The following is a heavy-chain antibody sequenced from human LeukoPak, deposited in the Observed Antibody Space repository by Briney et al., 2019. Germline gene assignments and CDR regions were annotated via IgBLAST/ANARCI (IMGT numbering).Heavy chain of an antibody. V-gene: IGHV4-59*08. Sequence: SETLSLTCTVSGGSISSYYWSWIRQPPGKGLEWIGYIYYSGSTNYNPSLKSRVTISVDTSKNQFSLKLSSVTAVDTAVYYCARSNGLVVASSQYYFDYWGQGTLVTVSS. CDR3: ARSNGLVVASSQYYFDY. J-gene: IGHJ4*02. CDR1: GGSISSYY. CDR2: IYYSGST. D-gene: IGHD2-8*02.